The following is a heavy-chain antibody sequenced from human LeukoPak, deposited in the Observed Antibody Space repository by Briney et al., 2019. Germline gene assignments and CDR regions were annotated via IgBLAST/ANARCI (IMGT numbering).Heavy chain of an antibody. CDR2: INHSGST. CDR1: GGSFSGYY. V-gene: IGHV4-34*01. Sequence: SETLSLTCAVYGGSFSGYYWSWIRQPPGKGLEWIGEINHSGSTNYNPSLKSRVTISVDTSRNQFSLRLTSVTAADTAVYYCTRSGLTGMRKYPRADYYYYGMDVWGQGTAVTVSS. CDR3: TRSGLTGMRKYPRADYYYYGMDV. D-gene: IGHD2-2*02. J-gene: IGHJ6*02.